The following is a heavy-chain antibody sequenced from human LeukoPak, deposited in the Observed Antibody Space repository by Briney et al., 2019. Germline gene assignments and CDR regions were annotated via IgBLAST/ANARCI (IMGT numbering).Heavy chain of an antibody. Sequence: SETLSLTCTVSGGSISSGGYYWSWIRQHPGKGLEWIGYIYYSGSTYYNPSLKSRVTISVDTSKNQFSLKLSSVTAADTAVYYCARMVRGVIITGDAFDIWGQGTMVTVSS. CDR3: ARMVRGVIITGDAFDI. J-gene: IGHJ3*02. CDR2: IYYSGST. CDR1: GGSISSGGYY. V-gene: IGHV4-31*03. D-gene: IGHD3-10*01.